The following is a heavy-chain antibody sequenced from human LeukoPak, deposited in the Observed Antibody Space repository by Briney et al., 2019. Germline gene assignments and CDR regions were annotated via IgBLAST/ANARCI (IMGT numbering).Heavy chain of an antibody. CDR1: GFTFSSYA. J-gene: IGHJ4*02. V-gene: IGHV3-30-3*01. CDR2: ISYDGSNK. CDR3: ARSSGWSLHFDY. D-gene: IGHD6-19*01. Sequence: PGGSLRLSCAASGFTFSSYAMHWARQAPGKGLEGVAVISYDGSNKYYADSVKGRFTISRDNSKNTLYLQMNSLRAEDTAVYYCARSSGWSLHFDYWGQGTLVTVSS.